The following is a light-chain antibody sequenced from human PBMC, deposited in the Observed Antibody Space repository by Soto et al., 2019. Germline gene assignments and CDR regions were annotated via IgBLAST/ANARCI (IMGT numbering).Light chain of an antibody. Sequence: QLVLTQPPSASGSPGQSVTISCTGTSSDVGGYNYVSWYQQHPGKAPNLMIYEVSKRPSGVPDRFSGSKSGNTASLTVSGLQAEDEADYYCSSYAGINHFGVFGTGTKVTVL. J-gene: IGLJ1*01. V-gene: IGLV2-8*01. CDR2: EVS. CDR1: SSDVGGYNY. CDR3: SSYAGINHFGV.